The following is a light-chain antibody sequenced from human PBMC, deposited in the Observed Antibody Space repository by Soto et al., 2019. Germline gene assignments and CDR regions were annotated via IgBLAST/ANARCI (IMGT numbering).Light chain of an antibody. V-gene: IGKV3-15*01. CDR2: DTS. Sequence: DIVVTQSPATLSASPGERVTLSCRASQFVSSRLAWYQQRPGQVPRLLIYDTSTRAPGISARFSGSGSGTEFTLPISSLPSEDFAVYYCQEYIQLPPGMFGPGTTVDIK. J-gene: IGKJ1*01. CDR3: QEYIQLPPGM. CDR1: QFVSSR.